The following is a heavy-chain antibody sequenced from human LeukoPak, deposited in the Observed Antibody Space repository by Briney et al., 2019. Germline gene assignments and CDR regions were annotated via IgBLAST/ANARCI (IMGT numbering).Heavy chain of an antibody. CDR2: INHSGST. V-gene: IGHV4-34*01. J-gene: IGHJ6*02. Sequence: KTSETLSLTCAVYGGSFSGYYWSWIRQPPGKGLEWIGEINHSGSTNYNPSLKSRVTISVDTSKNQFSLKLSSVTAADTAVYYCARFSRIVVVPAAIAGRLYFGMDVWGQGTTVTVSS. CDR3: ARFSRIVVVPAAIAGRLYFGMDV. D-gene: IGHD2-2*01. CDR1: GGSFSGYY.